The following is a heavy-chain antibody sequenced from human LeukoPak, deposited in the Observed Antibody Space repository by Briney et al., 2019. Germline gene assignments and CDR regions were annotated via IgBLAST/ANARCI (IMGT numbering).Heavy chain of an antibody. CDR2: IYYSGNT. D-gene: IGHD5-12*01. CDR1: GYSISISNW. J-gene: IGHJ4*02. V-gene: IGHV4-28*01. CDR3: ARVDHFDY. Sequence: PSDTLSLTCAVSGYSISISNWWGWIRQPPGKGLEWIGYIYYSGNTYCNPSLKSRVTVSVDTSKNQFSLKLSSVTAVDTAVYYCARVDHFDYWGQGTLVTVSS.